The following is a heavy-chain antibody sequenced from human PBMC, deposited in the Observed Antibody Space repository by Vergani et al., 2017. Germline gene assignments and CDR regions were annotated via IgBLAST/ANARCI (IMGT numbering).Heavy chain of an antibody. D-gene: IGHD1-26*01. Sequence: EVQLVQSGAEVKKPGATMKISCKVSGYTFTDHYMHWVKQAPGKGLEWMGLVDPEDGETIYAEKFKGRVTIAADTSTDTAHLELSSLRSEDTAVYYCAKDRPRDWETPLFLFDYWGQGTLVAVSS. V-gene: IGHV1-69-2*01. J-gene: IGHJ4*02. CDR2: VDPEDGET. CDR1: GYTFTDHY. CDR3: AKDRPRDWETPLFLFDY.